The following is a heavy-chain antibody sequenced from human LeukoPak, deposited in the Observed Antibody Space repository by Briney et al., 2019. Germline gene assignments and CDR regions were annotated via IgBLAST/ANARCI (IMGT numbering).Heavy chain of an antibody. CDR1: GGTFSSYA. CDR2: IIPILGIA. V-gene: IGHV1-69*04. D-gene: IGHD6-13*01. J-gene: IGHJ3*02. Sequence: GASVKVSCKASGGTFSSYAISWVRQAPGQGLEWMGRIIPILGIANYAQKFQGRVTITADKSTSTAYMELSSLRSEDTAVYYCARQYSSSWRGDAFDIWGQGTMVTVSS. CDR3: ARQYSSSWRGDAFDI.